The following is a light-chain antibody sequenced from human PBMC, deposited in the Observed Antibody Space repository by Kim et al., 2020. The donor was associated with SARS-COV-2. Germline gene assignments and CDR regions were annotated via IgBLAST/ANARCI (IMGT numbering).Light chain of an antibody. Sequence: GHSYSLAATSTSNDIGYYTSVSWHQPHPGKAPKLVIYDVTERASGVSNRFSGSQSGNTASLTISGLRAEDGADYYCSSHTTSSTYVFGSGTKVTVL. CDR1: SNDIGYYTS. CDR2: DVT. V-gene: IGLV2-14*03. J-gene: IGLJ1*01. CDR3: SSHTTSSTYV.